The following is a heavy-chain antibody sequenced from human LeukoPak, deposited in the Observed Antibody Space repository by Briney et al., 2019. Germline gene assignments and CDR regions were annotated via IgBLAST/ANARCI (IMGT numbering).Heavy chain of an antibody. D-gene: IGHD5-18*01. CDR2: IKPSGGST. CDR3: ARGGMGIQLWSFDD. Sequence: ASVKVSCKASGYTFTTYYMHWVRQAPGQGLDWMGIIKPSGGSTIYAQKFLGRVTMTRDTSTNTVYMDLSSLRSDDTAVYYCARGGMGIQLWSFDDWGQGTLVTVSS. J-gene: IGHJ4*02. CDR1: GYTFTTYY. V-gene: IGHV1-46*01.